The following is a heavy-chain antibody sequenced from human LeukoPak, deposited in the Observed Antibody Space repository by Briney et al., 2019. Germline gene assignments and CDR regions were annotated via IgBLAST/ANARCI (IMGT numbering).Heavy chain of an antibody. J-gene: IGHJ4*02. Sequence: GGSLRLSCAASGFTFSTYSMNWVRQAPGKGLEWLASIAGSGSAMDYADSVKGRFTISRDNADNSLFLQMNSLRAEDTAVYYCVGLGENYWGQGTLVTVSS. V-gene: IGHV3-21*01. CDR1: GFTFSTYS. D-gene: IGHD3-10*01. CDR3: VGLGENY. CDR2: IAGSGSAM.